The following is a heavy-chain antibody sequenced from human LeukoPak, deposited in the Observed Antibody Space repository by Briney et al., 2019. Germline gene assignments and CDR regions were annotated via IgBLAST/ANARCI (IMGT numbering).Heavy chain of an antibody. J-gene: IGHJ4*02. CDR1: GGSISSGGYY. CDR3: VSGSLQSGYNFDY. CDR2: IKYDGSAT. D-gene: IGHD3-3*01. Sequence: ETLSLTCTVSGGSISSGGYYWSWIRQVPGKGLVWVSHIKYDGSATNYADSVKGRFTISRDSAKNTLYLQMNSLRAEDTAVYYCVSGSLQSGYNFDYWGQGALVTVSS. V-gene: IGHV3-74*01.